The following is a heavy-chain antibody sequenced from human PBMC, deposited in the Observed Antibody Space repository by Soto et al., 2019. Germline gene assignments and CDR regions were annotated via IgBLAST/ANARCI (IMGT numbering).Heavy chain of an antibody. J-gene: IGHJ5*02. CDR1: GGSISSYY. CDR2: IYYSGST. CDR3: ARHSPLHPFDP. Sequence: SETLSLTCTVSGGSISSYYWSWIRQPPGKGLEWTGYIYYSGSTNYNPSLKSRVTISVDTSKNQFSLKLSSVTAADTAVYYCARHSPLHPFDPWGQGTLVTVSS. V-gene: IGHV4-59*08.